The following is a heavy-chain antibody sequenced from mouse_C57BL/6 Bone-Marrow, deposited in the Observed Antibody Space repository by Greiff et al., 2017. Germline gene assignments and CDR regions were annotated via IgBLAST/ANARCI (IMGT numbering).Heavy chain of an antibody. J-gene: IGHJ3*01. Sequence: EVQLQESGPELVKPGASVKISCKASGYSFTDYNMNWVKQSNGKSLEWIGVINPNYGTTSYNQKFKGKATLTVDQSSSTAYMQRNSLTSEDSAVYYGARIDYDERPWFAYWGQGTLVTVSA. CDR2: INPNYGTT. D-gene: IGHD2-4*01. CDR3: ARIDYDERPWFAY. CDR1: GYSFTDYN. V-gene: IGHV1-39*01.